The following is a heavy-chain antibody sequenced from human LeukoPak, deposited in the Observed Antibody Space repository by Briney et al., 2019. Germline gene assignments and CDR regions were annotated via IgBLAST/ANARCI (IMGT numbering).Heavy chain of an antibody. CDR2: INHSGST. Sequence: SETLSLTCAVYGGSFSGYYWSWIRQPPGKGLEWIGEINHSGSTNYNPSLKSRVTISVDTSKNQFSLKLSSVTAADTAVYYCARAQNAEGCYYDSSGPGGYWGQGTLVTVSS. D-gene: IGHD3-22*01. J-gene: IGHJ4*02. CDR3: ARAQNAEGCYYDSSGPGGY. V-gene: IGHV4-34*01. CDR1: GGSFSGYY.